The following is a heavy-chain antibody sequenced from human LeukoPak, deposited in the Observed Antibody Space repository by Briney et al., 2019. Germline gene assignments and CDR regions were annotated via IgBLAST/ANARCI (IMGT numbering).Heavy chain of an antibody. J-gene: IGHJ2*01. D-gene: IGHD6-13*01. Sequence: SETLSLTCTVSGGSISSYYWSWIRQPAGKGLEWIGRIDTSGNTNYKPSLKSRVTMSVDTSKNQFSLKLSSVPAADAAVYYCARVSSSWYQDWYFDLWGRGTLVTVSS. CDR2: IDTSGNT. CDR3: ARVSSSWYQDWYFDL. CDR1: GGSISSYY. V-gene: IGHV4-4*07.